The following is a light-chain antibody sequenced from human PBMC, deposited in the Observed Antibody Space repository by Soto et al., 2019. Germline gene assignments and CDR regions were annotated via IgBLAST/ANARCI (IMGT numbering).Light chain of an antibody. CDR2: KVT. Sequence: SVLTQPASVSGSPGQSITISCTGTSSDVGGNKYVSWYKQYPGKVPKLLINKVTNRPSGVSYRFAGSKSGNTASLTISAILADDEADYFCASSTSDSLYVFGTGTKLTVL. CDR1: SSDVGGNKY. J-gene: IGLJ1*01. CDR3: ASSTSDSLYV. V-gene: IGLV2-14*01.